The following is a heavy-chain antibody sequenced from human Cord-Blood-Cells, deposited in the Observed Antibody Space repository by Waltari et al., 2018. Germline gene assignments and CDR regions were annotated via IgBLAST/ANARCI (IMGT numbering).Heavy chain of an antibody. CDR1: GGSISSSSYY. Sequence: QLQLQESGPGLVKPSETLSLTCTVSGGSISSSSYYWGWIRQPPGKWLEWIGSIYYSGSTYDTPSLKSRVTISVDTSKNQFSLKLSCVTAADTAVYYCARLRGSSPPNFDYWGQGTLVTVSS. J-gene: IGHJ4*02. CDR2: IYYSGST. D-gene: IGHD6-6*01. V-gene: IGHV4-39*01. CDR3: ARLRGSSPPNFDY.